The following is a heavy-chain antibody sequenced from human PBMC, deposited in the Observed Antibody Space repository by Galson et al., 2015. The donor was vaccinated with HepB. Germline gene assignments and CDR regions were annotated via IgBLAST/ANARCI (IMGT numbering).Heavy chain of an antibody. CDR2: ISATGTTI. CDR3: VREAVAIFGVGNRFDP. CDR1: GFTFSSYN. J-gene: IGHJ5*02. Sequence: SCAASGFTFSSYNMNWVRQAPGKGLEWISFISATGTTIYYADSVKDRFTISRDNAKTSLYLQMDSLGAEDTALYYCVREAVAIFGVGNRFDPWGQGTLVTVSS. D-gene: IGHD3-3*01. V-gene: IGHV3-48*03.